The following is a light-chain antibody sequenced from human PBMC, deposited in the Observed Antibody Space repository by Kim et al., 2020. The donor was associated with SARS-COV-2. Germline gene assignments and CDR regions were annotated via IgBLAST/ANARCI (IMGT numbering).Light chain of an antibody. CDR1: QSVSSN. CDR3: LQYNNWPPWT. V-gene: IGKV3-15*01. J-gene: IGKJ1*01. CDR2: GAS. Sequence: EIVMTQSPATLSVSPGDRATLSCRASQSVSSNLAWYQQKPGQAPRLLIYGASTRATGIPARFSGSGSGTEFTLTITSLQSEDFALYYCLQYNNWPPWTFGQGTKVDIK.